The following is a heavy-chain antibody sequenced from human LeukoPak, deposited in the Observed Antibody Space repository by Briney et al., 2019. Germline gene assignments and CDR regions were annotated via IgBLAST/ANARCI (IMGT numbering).Heavy chain of an antibody. CDR1: GYSISSGYY. V-gene: IGHV4-38-2*01. CDR2: IYHSGST. D-gene: IGHD3-3*01. CDR3: ARRDTYYDFWGGYHNWFDP. J-gene: IGHJ5*02. Sequence: SETLSLTCAGSGYSISSGYYWGWIRQPPGKGLEWIGSIYHSGSTYYNPSLKSRVTISVDTSKNQFSLKLSSVTAADTAVYYCARRDTYYDFWGGYHNWFDPWGQGTLVTVSS.